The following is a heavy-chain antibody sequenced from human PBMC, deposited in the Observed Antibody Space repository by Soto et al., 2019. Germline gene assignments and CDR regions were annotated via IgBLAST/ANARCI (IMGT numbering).Heavy chain of an antibody. J-gene: IGHJ2*01. CDR1: GDSISSGGYY. CDR3: ARDEGAQFDWYFDL. Sequence: QVQLQESGPGLVKPSQTLSLTCSVSGDSISSGGYYWNWIRQLPGKGLEWIGYTSYSGSTYYNPSLNSRATISVDTSKNQFSLKLTSVTAAETAVYYCARDEGAQFDWYFDLWGRGTLVTVSS. V-gene: IGHV4-31*03. CDR2: TSYSGST.